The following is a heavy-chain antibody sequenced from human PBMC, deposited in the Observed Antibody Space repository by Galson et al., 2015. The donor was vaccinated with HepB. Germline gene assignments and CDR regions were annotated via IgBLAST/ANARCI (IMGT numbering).Heavy chain of an antibody. D-gene: IGHD6-19*01. CDR2: IIPIFGTA. V-gene: IGHV1-69*13. CDR1: GGTFSSYA. J-gene: IGHJ3*02. CDR3: ARETIAVAGTRDAFDI. Sequence: SVKVSCKASGGTFSSYAISWVRQAPGQGLEWMGGIIPIFGTANYAQKFQGRVTITADESTSTAYMELSSLRSEDTAVYYCARETIAVAGTRDAFDIWGQGAMVTVSS.